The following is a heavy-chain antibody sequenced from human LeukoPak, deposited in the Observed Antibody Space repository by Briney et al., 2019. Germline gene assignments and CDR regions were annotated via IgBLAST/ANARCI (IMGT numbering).Heavy chain of an antibody. Sequence: GGSLRLSCAASGITVSSYAMTWVRQAPGKGLEWVSSISGSGGRTLYADSVKGRFTISRDNFKNTLYLQMNSLRAEDTAVYHCAKDPNGDHIGALDMWGQGTMVTVSS. D-gene: IGHD2-21*02. CDR1: GITVSSYA. V-gene: IGHV3-23*01. CDR3: AKDPNGDHIGALDM. J-gene: IGHJ3*02. CDR2: ISGSGGRT.